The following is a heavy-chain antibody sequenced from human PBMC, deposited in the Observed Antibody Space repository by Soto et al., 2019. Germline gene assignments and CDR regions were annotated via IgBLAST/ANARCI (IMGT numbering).Heavy chain of an antibody. J-gene: IGHJ5*02. CDR1: GYTFTSYD. Sequence: QVQLVQSGAEVKKPGASVKVSCKASGYTFTSYDINWVRQATGQGLEWMGWMNPNSGNTGYAQKFQRRVTRTMNTSIGTAYMELGSLGSEDTAVYYCARRLVGLNLFDPWGQGTLVTVSA. CDR3: ARRLVGLNLFDP. V-gene: IGHV1-8*01. CDR2: MNPNSGNT. D-gene: IGHD3-10*01.